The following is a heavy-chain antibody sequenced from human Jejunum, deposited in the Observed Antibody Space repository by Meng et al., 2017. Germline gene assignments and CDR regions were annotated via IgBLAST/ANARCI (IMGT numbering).Heavy chain of an antibody. J-gene: IGHJ4*02. Sequence: QGQLQESGPGLVEPSGTLSLTCSVSGGSISGENLWSWVCQTPGKGLEWIGESYLSGSTYYNPSLASRVTISVDHSRDRFSLTVASVTAADTGVYFCARATLARLFDSWGQGRLVTVSS. CDR1: GGSISGENL. V-gene: IGHV4-4*02. D-gene: IGHD6-6*01. CDR3: ARATLARLFDS. CDR2: SYLSGST.